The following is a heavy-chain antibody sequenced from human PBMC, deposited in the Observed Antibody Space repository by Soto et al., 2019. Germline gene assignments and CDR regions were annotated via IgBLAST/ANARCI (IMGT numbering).Heavy chain of an antibody. CDR3: ERLLGTEAAGTHTYNWLDT. CDR2: INHSGST. V-gene: IGHV4-34*01. CDR1: GGSFSGYY. Sequence: SETLSLTCAVYGGSFSGYYWSWIRQPPGKGLEWIGEINHSGSTNYNPSLKSRVTISVDTSKNQFSLKLSSVTAADTAVYYCERLLGTEAAGTHTYNWLDTWGQGTLVTVSS. J-gene: IGHJ5*02. D-gene: IGHD6-13*01.